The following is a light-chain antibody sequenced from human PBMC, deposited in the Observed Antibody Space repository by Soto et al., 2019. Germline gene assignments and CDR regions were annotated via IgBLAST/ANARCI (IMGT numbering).Light chain of an antibody. J-gene: IGLJ1*01. CDR2: DVT. Sequence: QSVLTQPRSVSGSPGQSVTISCTGTSSDVGAYNYVSWYQLHPGKAPKLIVYDVTKRPSGVPDRFAGSKSGNTASLTISGLQAEDEADYHCCSYAGSYFFVFGTGTKLTVL. V-gene: IGLV2-11*01. CDR1: SSDVGAYNY. CDR3: CSYAGSYFFV.